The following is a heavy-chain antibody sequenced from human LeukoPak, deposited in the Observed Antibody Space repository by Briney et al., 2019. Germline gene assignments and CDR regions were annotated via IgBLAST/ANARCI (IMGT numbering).Heavy chain of an antibody. CDR1: GDTFTSYY. Sequence: ASVKVSCKSSGDTFTSYYMHWGRPAPGQGLEWMGIIHPSGVRTSYAQKFQGRVNMTRHRSTSKVYIAVSSLGADGTAVFFVASDHWLAYGSGSYYHPWFDYWGQGTLVTVSS. D-gene: IGHD3-10*01. CDR2: IHPSGVRT. V-gene: IGHV1-46*01. CDR3: ASDHWLAYGSGSYYHPWFDY. J-gene: IGHJ4*02.